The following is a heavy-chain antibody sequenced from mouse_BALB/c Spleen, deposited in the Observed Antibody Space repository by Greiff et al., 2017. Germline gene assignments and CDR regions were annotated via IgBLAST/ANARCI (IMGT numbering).Heavy chain of an antibody. J-gene: IGHJ4*01. CDR3: ARHGGGYDYAMDY. CDR1: GFTFSSYT. CDR2: ISNGGGST. D-gene: IGHD2-14*01. V-gene: IGHV5-12-2*01. Sequence: DVKLVESGGGLVQPGGSLKLSCAASGFTFSSYTMSWVRQTPEKRLEWVAYISNGGGSTYYPDTVKGRFTISRDNAKNTLYLQMSSLKSEDTAMYYCARHGGGYDYAMDYWGQGTSVTVSS.